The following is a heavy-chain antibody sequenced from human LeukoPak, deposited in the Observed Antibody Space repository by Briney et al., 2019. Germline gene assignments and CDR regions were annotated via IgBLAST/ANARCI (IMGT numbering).Heavy chain of an antibody. Sequence: ASVKVSCKASGYTFTSYGISWVRQAPGQGLEWMGWISAYNGSTNYAQKLQGRVTMTTDTSTSTAYMELRSLRSDDTAVYYCARARPVVTAHWPYFDYWGQGTLVTVSS. CDR3: ARARPVVTAHWPYFDY. CDR2: ISAYNGST. V-gene: IGHV1-18*01. D-gene: IGHD2-21*02. J-gene: IGHJ4*02. CDR1: GYTFTSYG.